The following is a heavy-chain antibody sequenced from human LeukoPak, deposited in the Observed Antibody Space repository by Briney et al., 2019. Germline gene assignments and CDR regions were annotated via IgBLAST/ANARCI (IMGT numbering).Heavy chain of an antibody. J-gene: IGHJ4*02. CDR1: RFTFSSYG. V-gene: IGHV3-30*18. CDR3: AKSYSDTVTPFGY. Sequence: GGSLRLSCAASRFTFSSYGMHWVRQAPGKGLEWVAVISYDGSNKYYADSVKGRFTISRDNSKNTLYLQMNSLRAEDTAVYYCAKSYSDTVTPFGYWGQGTLVTVSS. D-gene: IGHD4-17*01. CDR2: ISYDGSNK.